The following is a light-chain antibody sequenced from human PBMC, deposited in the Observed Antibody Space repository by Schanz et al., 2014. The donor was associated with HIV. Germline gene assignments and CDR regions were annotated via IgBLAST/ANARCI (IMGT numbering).Light chain of an antibody. J-gene: IGKJ1*01. CDR3: QQYDSSSWT. Sequence: DIQLTQPPYTLSASVGDKVIITCRASQNIGKWLTWYQQKPGKAPNLLIYQASTLEIGVSSRFSGSGSGTEFTLTISSLQPDDFATYYCQQYDSSSWTFGQGTKVETK. CDR1: QNIGKW. V-gene: IGKV1-5*03. CDR2: QAS.